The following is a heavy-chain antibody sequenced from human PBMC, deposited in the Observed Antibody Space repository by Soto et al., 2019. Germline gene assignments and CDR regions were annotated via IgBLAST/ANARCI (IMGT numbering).Heavy chain of an antibody. V-gene: IGHV1-18*01. Sequence: WASVKVSCKASGYIFSNYGSSWVRQAPGQGLEWMGWISTYNANTYYAQKFQGRVTMTTDTSTSTAYMELRSLRSDDTAVFYCARERDGSSWSSAESLQYWGQGTLVTVSS. D-gene: IGHD6-13*01. CDR1: GYIFSNYG. J-gene: IGHJ1*01. CDR3: ARERDGSSWSSAESLQY. CDR2: ISTYNANT.